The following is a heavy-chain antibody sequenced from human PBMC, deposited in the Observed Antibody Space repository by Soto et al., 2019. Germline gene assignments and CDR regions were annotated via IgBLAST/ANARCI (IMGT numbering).Heavy chain of an antibody. Sequence: QVQLVQSGAEVKKPGSSVKVSCKASGGIFSTYAISWLRQAPGQGLECMGGIIPIFGTPNYAQRFQGRVTITADESTSTAYMELSRLRSEDTAVYYCARDRDDYGSGNYYNRIDVWGQGTLVTVSS. CDR2: IIPIFGTP. J-gene: IGHJ4*02. D-gene: IGHD3-10*01. CDR3: ARDRDDYGSGNYYNRIDV. V-gene: IGHV1-69*01. CDR1: GGIFSTYA.